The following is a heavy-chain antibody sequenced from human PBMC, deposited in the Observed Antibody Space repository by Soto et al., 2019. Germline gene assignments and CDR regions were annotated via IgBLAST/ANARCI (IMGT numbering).Heavy chain of an antibody. J-gene: IGHJ4*02. CDR3: ARGHVDTYNRFDY. D-gene: IGHD5-18*01. CDR1: GGSFSGYY. Sequence: QVQLQQWGAGLLKPSETLSLTCAVYGGSFSGYYWSWIRQPPGKGLDWIGEINHSGSTNYNPSLKSRVTISVDTSKNQFSLKLSSVTAADTAGYYCARGHVDTYNRFDYWGQGTLVTVSS. CDR2: INHSGST. V-gene: IGHV4-34*01.